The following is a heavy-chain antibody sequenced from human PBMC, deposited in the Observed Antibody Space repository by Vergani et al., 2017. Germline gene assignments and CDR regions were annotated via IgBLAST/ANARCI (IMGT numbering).Heavy chain of an antibody. CDR3: ARRRYCSSTSCYNGGRAFDI. J-gene: IGHJ3*02. Sequence: VQLVQSGAEVKKPGASVKVSCKASGYSFTSYWIGWVRQMPGKGLEWMGIIYPGDSDTRYSPSFQGQVTISADKSISTAYLQWSSLKASDTAMYYCARRRYCSSTSCYNGGRAFDIWGQGTMVTVSS. CDR2: IYPGDSDT. D-gene: IGHD2-2*02. V-gene: IGHV5-51*01. CDR1: GYSFTSYW.